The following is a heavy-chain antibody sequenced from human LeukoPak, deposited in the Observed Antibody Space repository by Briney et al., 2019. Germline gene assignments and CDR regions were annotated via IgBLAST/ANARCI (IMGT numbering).Heavy chain of an antibody. J-gene: IGHJ6*03. CDR1: GYTFTGYY. D-gene: IGHD5-24*01. Sequence: ASVKVSCKASGYTFTGYYMHWVRQAPGQGLEWMGWINPNSGGTNYAQKFQGRVTMTRDTSISTAYMELSRLRSDDTAVYYCARLMADYYYYYYMDVWGKGTTVTISS. CDR3: ARLMADYYYYYYMDV. V-gene: IGHV1-2*02. CDR2: INPNSGGT.